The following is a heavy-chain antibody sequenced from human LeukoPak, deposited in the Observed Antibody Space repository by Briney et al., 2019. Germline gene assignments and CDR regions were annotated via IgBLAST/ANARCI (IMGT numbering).Heavy chain of an antibody. CDR2: IYPGDSDT. CDR3: ARQIRYADGALDY. CDR1: GYSFASYW. D-gene: IGHD1-1*01. Sequence: GESLKISCKGSGYSFASYWIGWVRQMPGKGLEWMGIIYPGDSDTRYSPSFQGQVTISADKSISTAYLQWSSLKASDTAMYYCARQIRYADGALDYWGQGTLVTVSS. V-gene: IGHV5-51*01. J-gene: IGHJ4*02.